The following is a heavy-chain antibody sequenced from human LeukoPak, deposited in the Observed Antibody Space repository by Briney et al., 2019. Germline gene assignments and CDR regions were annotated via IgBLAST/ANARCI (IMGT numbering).Heavy chain of an antibody. D-gene: IGHD6-13*01. Sequence: GGSLRLSCAASGFTFSTYWMNWVRQAPGKGLEWVSSISSSSSYIYYADSVKGRFTISRDNAKDSLYLQMNSLRAEDTAVYYCARLFGSSSWYGGFDYWGQGTLVTVSS. CDR3: ARLFGSSSWYGGFDY. V-gene: IGHV3-21*01. CDR2: ISSSSSYI. CDR1: GFTFSTYW. J-gene: IGHJ4*02.